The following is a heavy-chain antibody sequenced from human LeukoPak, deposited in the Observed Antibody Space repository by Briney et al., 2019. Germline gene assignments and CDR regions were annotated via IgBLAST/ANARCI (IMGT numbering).Heavy chain of an antibody. D-gene: IGHD1-26*01. CDR3: ARDGPSGSNP. Sequence: PSETLSLTCTDPGGSISSYYWSWIRQPPGKGLEWIGYIYYSGSTSYNPSLKSRVTISVDTSKHQFSLKLSSVTAADTAVYYCARDGPSGSNPWGQGTLVTVSS. J-gene: IGHJ5*02. CDR1: GGSISSYY. CDR2: IYYSGST. V-gene: IGHV4-59*01.